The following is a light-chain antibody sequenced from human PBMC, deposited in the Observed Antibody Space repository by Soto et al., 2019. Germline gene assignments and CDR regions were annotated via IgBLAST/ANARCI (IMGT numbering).Light chain of an antibody. CDR1: SSDVGSYNL. V-gene: IGLV2-23*01. Sequence: QSVLTQPASVSGSPGQSITISCTGTSSDVGSYNLVSWYQQHPDKAPKLMIYESSKRPSGVSNRFSGSKSGNTASLTISGLQAEDEADYYCCSYAGSSTYVFGTGTKVTVL. CDR3: CSYAGSSTYV. CDR2: ESS. J-gene: IGLJ1*01.